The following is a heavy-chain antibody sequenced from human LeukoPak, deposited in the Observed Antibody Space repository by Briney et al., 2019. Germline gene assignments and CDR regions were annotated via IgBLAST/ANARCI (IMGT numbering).Heavy chain of an antibody. CDR3: ARDRSGSYPDAYYYYYGMDV. J-gene: IGHJ6*02. D-gene: IGHD3-10*01. CDR1: GGTISRYY. V-gene: IGHV4-59*01. CDR2: IYYSGST. Sequence: SETLTLTCTVSGGTISRYYWSWIRQPPGQGLEWIGYIYYSGSTNYNPSLKSRVTISVDTSKNQFSLKLSSVTAADTAVYYCARDRSGSYPDAYYYYYGMDVWGQGTTVTVSS.